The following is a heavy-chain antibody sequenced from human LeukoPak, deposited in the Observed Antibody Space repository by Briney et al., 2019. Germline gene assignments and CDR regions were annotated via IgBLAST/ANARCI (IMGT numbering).Heavy chain of an antibody. CDR2: MNPNSGNT. CDR1: GYTFTSYD. D-gene: IGHD4-17*01. CDR3: ARHRRGGYGDYVFPLGY. Sequence: VASVKVSCKASGYTFTSYDINWVRQATGQGLEWVGWMNPNSGNTGYAQKFQGRVTITRNTSISTAYMELSSLRSDDTAVYYCARHRRGGYGDYVFPLGYWGQGTLVTVSS. J-gene: IGHJ4*02. V-gene: IGHV1-8*03.